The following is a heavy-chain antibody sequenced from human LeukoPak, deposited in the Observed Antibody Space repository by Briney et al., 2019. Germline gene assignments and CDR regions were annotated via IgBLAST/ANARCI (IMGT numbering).Heavy chain of an antibody. CDR1: GGSFSGYY. Sequence: ETLSLTCAGYGGSFSGYYWSWVRQAPGKGLEWVSAISGSGGSTYYADSVKGPVTISRDNSKNTLYLQMSSLRGEDTAVYYCARMVRGVNFDYWGQGTLVTVSS. V-gene: IGHV3-23*01. CDR3: ARMVRGVNFDY. D-gene: IGHD3-10*01. CDR2: ISGSGGST. J-gene: IGHJ4*02.